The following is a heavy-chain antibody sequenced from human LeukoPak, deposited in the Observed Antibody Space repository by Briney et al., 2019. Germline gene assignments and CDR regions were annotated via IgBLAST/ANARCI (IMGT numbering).Heavy chain of an antibody. CDR3: ARDADYGGSPDAFDI. D-gene: IGHD4-23*01. CDR1: GFTVSNNH. Sequence: GGSLRLSCAASGFTVSNNHMSWVRQAPGEGLNWVSIIYSGGTTYYADSVKGRFTISRDNSKNTLYLQMNSLRAEDTAVHYCARDADYGGSPDAFDIWGRGTIVTVSS. V-gene: IGHV3-53*01. J-gene: IGHJ3*02. CDR2: IYSGGTT.